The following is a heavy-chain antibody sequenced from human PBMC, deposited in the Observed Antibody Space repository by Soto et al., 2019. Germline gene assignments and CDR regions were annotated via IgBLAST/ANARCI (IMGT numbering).Heavy chain of an antibody. Sequence: PGGSLRLCCADSGSGFTNYAMHWVRQALGKGLEWVSSMSGSGGGTYYADSVKGRFTICSDNSKNTLFLQMNGLSAEDTALYYCAWAYCSGTTCYALYGMHVWGQGTTVTVSS. J-gene: IGHJ6*02. V-gene: IGHV3-23*01. D-gene: IGHD2-2*01. CDR1: GSGFTNYA. CDR2: MSGSGGGT. CDR3: AWAYCSGTTCYALYGMHV.